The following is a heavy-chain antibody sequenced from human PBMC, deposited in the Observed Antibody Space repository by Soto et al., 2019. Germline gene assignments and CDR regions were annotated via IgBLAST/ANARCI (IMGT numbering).Heavy chain of an antibody. CDR1: GFTFSSYG. CDR2: IWYDGSNK. CDR3: ARSEQLGNAFDI. V-gene: IGHV3-33*01. Sequence: QVQLVESGGGVVQPGRSLRLSCAASGFTFSSYGMHWVRQAPGKGLEWVAVIWYDGSNKYYADSMKGRFTISRDNSKNTLYLQMNSLRAEDTAVYYCARSEQLGNAFDIWGQGTMVTVSS. D-gene: IGHD6-6*01. J-gene: IGHJ3*02.